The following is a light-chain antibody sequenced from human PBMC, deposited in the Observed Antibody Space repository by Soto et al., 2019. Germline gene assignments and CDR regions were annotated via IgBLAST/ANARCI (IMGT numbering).Light chain of an antibody. J-gene: IGKJ2*01. CDR2: DAS. CDR3: KPYYRYSYT. V-gene: IGKV1-5*01. Sequence: DIQMTQSPSTLYASVGDRVSITCRASQSASNWLAWYQQKAGKAPKLLIYDASILQSGVPSRFSGSESGTEFTLTITNLQSEYFATYYDKPYYRYSYTFGPGTKL. CDR1: QSASNW.